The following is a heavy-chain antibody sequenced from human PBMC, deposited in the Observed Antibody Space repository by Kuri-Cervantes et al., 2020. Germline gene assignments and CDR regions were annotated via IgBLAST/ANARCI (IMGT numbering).Heavy chain of an antibody. D-gene: IGHD5-18*01. Sequence: GESLKISCAASGFTFSSYWMSRVRQAPGMGLEWISYINSASNKIYYAGSVKGRFTISRDNADDSLFLQMSSLRDEDTAVYYCVRGDTGPAGTWGFDYWGQGTLVTVSS. J-gene: IGHJ4*02. CDR1: GFTFSSYW. CDR2: INSASNKI. V-gene: IGHV3-48*02. CDR3: VRGDTGPAGTWGFDY.